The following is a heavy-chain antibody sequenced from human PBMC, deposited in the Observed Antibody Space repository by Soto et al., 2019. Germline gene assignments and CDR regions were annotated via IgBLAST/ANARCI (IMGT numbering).Heavy chain of an antibody. J-gene: IGHJ4*02. Sequence: QVQLVQSGAEVKKPGSSVKVSCKASGGTFSNYAISWVRQAPGQGLEWMGGIIPMFGTANYAQKFKGRVTITGDESTSTAYMELRSLRSEDTALYYCTRGWGHDISEYYYAYWGQGTLITVSS. CDR1: GGTFSNYA. CDR2: IIPMFGTA. D-gene: IGHD3-22*01. CDR3: TRGWGHDISEYYYAY. V-gene: IGHV1-69*01.